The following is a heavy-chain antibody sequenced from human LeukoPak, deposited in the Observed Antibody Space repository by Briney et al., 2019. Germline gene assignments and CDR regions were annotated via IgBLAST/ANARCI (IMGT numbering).Heavy chain of an antibody. D-gene: IGHD3-22*01. V-gene: IGHV3-66*01. J-gene: IGHJ6*03. CDR3: ARSPYYYDSSGYYMDV. CDR2: IYSGGST. CDR1: GFTVSSNY. Sequence: GGSLRLSCAASGFTVSSNYMSWVRQAPGKGLEWVSVIYSGGSTYYADSVKGRFTISRDNSKNTLYLQMNSLRAEDTAVYYCARSPYYYDSSGYYMDVWGKGTTVTISS.